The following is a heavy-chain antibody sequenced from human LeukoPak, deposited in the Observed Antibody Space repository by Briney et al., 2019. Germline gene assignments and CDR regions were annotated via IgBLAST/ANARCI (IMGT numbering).Heavy chain of an antibody. J-gene: IGHJ6*03. CDR1: GFTFSYYS. CDR2: ISSSSSLI. D-gene: IGHD6-13*01. V-gene: IGHV3-21*01. Sequence: GGSLRLSCAASGFTFSYYSMKWVRQAPGRGLEWVSCISSSSSLIFYSDSVRGRFTISRDNAKNLLYLHMNSLRVEDTAVYYCAKVDRGDYSSSPVPYYNFYMNVWGKGTTVAVSS. CDR3: AKVDRGDYSSSPVPYYNFYMNV.